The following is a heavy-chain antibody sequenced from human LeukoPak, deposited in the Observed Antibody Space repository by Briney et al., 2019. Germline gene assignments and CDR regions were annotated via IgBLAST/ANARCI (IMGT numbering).Heavy chain of an antibody. D-gene: IGHD4-11*01. CDR1: GFPFSSYA. CDR3: ARGHSNYGDYFDY. CDR2: SSSSSIYI. J-gene: IGHJ4*02. V-gene: IGHV3-21*01. Sequence: GGSLRLSCAASGFPFSSYAMSWVRQAPGKGLEWVSSSSSSSIYIYHADSVKGRFTISRDNAKSSLSLQMNSLRAEDTAVYYCARGHSNYGDYFDYWGQGTLVTVSS.